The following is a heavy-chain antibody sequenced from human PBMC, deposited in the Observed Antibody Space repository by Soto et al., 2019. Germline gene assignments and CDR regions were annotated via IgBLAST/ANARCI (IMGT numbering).Heavy chain of an antibody. J-gene: IGHJ3*02. CDR1: GYTFTSYG. CDR2: ISAYNGNT. Sequence: QVQLVQSGAEVKKPGASVKVSCKASGYTFTSYGISWVRQAPGQGLEWMGWISAYNGNTNYAQKLQGRGTVTTDTSTSTAYMELKSLRSDDTAVYYCARDTPFYYGLGRDAFDIWGQGTMVTVSS. V-gene: IGHV1-18*01. D-gene: IGHD3-10*01. CDR3: ARDTPFYYGLGRDAFDI.